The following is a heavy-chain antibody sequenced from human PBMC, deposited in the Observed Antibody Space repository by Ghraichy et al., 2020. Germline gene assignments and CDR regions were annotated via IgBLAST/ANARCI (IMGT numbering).Heavy chain of an antibody. CDR3: ISWSGLGGVPSQFFGGVIMGFDN. J-gene: IGHJ4*02. CDR2: ILSQSDGGTT. V-gene: IGHV3-15*01. CDR1: GFTFSDAW. Sequence: GGSLRLSCAASGFTFSDAWMAWVRQTPGKGLEWVGRILSQSDGGTTDYAAPLKGRFTISRDDSKNTVYLQMNSLKTEATAVHYGISWSGLGGVPSQFFGGVIMGFDNWGQGTLVNVSS. D-gene: IGHD3-16*02.